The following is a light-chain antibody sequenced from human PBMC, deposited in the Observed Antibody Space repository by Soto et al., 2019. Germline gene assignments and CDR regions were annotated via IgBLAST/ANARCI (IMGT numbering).Light chain of an antibody. CDR3: SSYTSSSTLV. J-gene: IGLJ1*01. CDR2: EVS. CDR1: SSDVGGYNY. V-gene: IGLV2-14*01. Sequence: QSALTQPASVSGSPGQSLTISCTGTSSDVGGYNYVSWYQQHPGKAPKLMIYEVSNRPSGVSNRFSGSKSGNTASLTISGVQAEDEADYYCSSYTSSSTLVFGTGTKLTVL.